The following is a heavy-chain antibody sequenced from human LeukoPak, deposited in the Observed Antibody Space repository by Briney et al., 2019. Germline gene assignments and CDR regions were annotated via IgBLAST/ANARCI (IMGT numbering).Heavy chain of an antibody. CDR3: ARDRGNRWNYGPTDAFDI. V-gene: IGHV3-74*01. J-gene: IGHJ3*02. Sequence: GGSLRLSCAASTFTFNNNWMHWVRHAPGKGLVWVSRINSDGSSADYADSVKGRFTISRDYAKNTLYLHMNSLRVEDTAVYYCARDRGNRWNYGPTDAFDIWGQGTMVTVSS. CDR1: TFTFNNNW. CDR2: INSDGSSA. D-gene: IGHD1-7*01.